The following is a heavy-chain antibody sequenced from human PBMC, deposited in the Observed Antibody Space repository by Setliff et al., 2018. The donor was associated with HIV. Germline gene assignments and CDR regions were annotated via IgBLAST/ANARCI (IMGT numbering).Heavy chain of an antibody. V-gene: IGHV4-34*01. Sequence: SETLSLTCAVYGGSFSGYYWSWIRQPPGKGLEWIGEINHSGSTNYHPSLKSRVTISVDTSKDQFSLKLSSVTAADTAVYYCARGTHGDFDYWGQGTLVTVSS. CDR2: INHSGST. CDR3: ARGTHGDFDY. J-gene: IGHJ4*02. CDR1: GGSFSGYY. D-gene: IGHD4-17*01.